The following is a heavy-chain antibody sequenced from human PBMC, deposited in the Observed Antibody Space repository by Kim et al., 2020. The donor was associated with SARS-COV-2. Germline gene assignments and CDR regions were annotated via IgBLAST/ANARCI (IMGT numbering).Heavy chain of an antibody. D-gene: IGHD3-10*01. CDR3: ATCPAKGPIREIGDYYYYGRGV. CDR2: ILPLLDTA. J-gene: IGHJ6*02. Sequence: SVKVSCKISGDTFNSCALTWVRQAPGQGLEWVGRILPLLDTANYALNLQGRITITADKSTSTAYMTLSGLTSEDTAVYYCATCPAKGPIREIGDYYYYGRGVWGQGTTVTVSS. CDR1: GDTFNSCA. V-gene: IGHV1-69*10.